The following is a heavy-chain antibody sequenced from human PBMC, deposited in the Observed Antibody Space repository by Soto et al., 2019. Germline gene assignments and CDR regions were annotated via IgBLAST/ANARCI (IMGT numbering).Heavy chain of an antibody. D-gene: IGHD2-2*01. J-gene: IGHJ4*02. CDR3: ARGGGSTKVDY. Sequence: QVQLQESGPGLVKPSQTLSLTCTVSGGSITSSGYYWSWIRQHPGEGLEWIGFTSNSGSTSYNPSLTSPVTISVDTSSNPFSLNLKSVTAADTAVYYCARGGGSTKVDYWGQGTLVTVSP. V-gene: IGHV4-31*01. CDR2: TSNSGST. CDR1: GGSITSSGYY.